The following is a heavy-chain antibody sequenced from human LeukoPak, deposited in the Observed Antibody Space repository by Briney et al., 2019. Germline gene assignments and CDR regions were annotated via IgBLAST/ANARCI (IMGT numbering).Heavy chain of an antibody. J-gene: IGHJ4*02. CDR2: ISSSSSYI. Sequence: QAGGSLRLSCAASGFTFSSYSMNWVRQAPGKRLEWVSSISSSSSYIYYADSVKGRFTISRDNAKNSLYLQMNSLRAEDTAVYYCARDPRPVAAAGAYFDYWGQGTLVTVSS. D-gene: IGHD6-13*01. CDR3: ARDPRPVAAAGAYFDY. CDR1: GFTFSSYS. V-gene: IGHV3-21*01.